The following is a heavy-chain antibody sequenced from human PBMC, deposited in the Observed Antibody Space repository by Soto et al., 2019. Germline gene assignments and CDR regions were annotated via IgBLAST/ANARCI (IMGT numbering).Heavy chain of an antibody. V-gene: IGHV3-23*01. CDR1: GFTFSSYA. J-gene: IGHJ3*02. Sequence: EVQLLESGGGLVQPGGSLRLSCAASGFTFSSYAMSWVRQAPGKGLEWVSAISGSGGSTYYADSVKGRFTIARDNSKNTLYLQMNSLRAEDTAAYYCAKDLWFGEGHDAFDIWGQGTMVTVSS. D-gene: IGHD3-10*01. CDR2: ISGSGGST. CDR3: AKDLWFGEGHDAFDI.